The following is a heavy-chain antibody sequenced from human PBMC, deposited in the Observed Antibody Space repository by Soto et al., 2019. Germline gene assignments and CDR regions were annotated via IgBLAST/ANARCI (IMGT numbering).Heavy chain of an antibody. J-gene: IGHJ3*02. CDR3: AHRLLYSDYDWDDAFDI. Sequence: QITLKESGPTLVKPTQTLTLTCTFSGFSLSTSGVGVGWIRQPPGKALEWLALIYWDDDKRYSPSLKSRLTITKDTSKNRVVLTMTNMDPVDTVTYYCAHRLLYSDYDWDDAFDIWGQGTMVTVSS. CDR1: GFSLSTSGVG. V-gene: IGHV2-5*02. CDR2: IYWDDDK. D-gene: IGHD4-17*01.